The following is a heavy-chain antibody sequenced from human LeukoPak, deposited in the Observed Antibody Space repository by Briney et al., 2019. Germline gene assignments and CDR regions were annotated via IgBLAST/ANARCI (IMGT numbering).Heavy chain of an antibody. D-gene: IGHD6-13*01. CDR2: VKSDGSDT. CDR1: GSTFSRYW. J-gene: IGHJ5*02. V-gene: IGHV3-74*01. CDR3: MTASRSSSWPPPT. Sequence: GGSLRLSCAASGSTFSRYWMHWVRQAPGKGLVWVSRVKSDGSDTIYADSVKGRFTISRDNAKNSLYLQMNSLRAEDTAVYYCMTASRSSSWPPPTWGQGTLVTVSS.